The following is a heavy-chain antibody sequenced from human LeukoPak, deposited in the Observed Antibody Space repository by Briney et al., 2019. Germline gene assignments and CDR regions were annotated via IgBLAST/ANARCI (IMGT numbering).Heavy chain of an antibody. J-gene: IGHJ4*02. Sequence: ASVKVSCTASGYTFSSHSMHWVRQAPGQGLEWMGIINPSVDVTTYAQNFQGRVIMTRDMSTSTVYMELSSLRSEDTAVYYCARDRDWHFDYWGQGTLVTVSS. D-gene: IGHD2-21*02. CDR2: INPSVDVT. CDR3: ARDRDWHFDY. V-gene: IGHV1-46*01. CDR1: GYTFSSHS.